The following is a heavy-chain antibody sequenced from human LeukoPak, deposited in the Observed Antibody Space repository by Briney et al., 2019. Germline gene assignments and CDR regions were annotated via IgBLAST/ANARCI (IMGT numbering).Heavy chain of an antibody. D-gene: IGHD2-2*01. CDR3: ARGALGYCSSTSCFATQFGA. V-gene: IGHV3-64*01. Sequence: PGGSLRLSCAASGFTFSSYAMHWVRQAPGKGLEYVSAISSNGGSTYYANSVKGRFTISRDNSKSTLYLQMDSLRAEDMAVYYCARGALGYCSSTSCFATQFGAWGQGTLVTVSS. CDR2: ISSNGGST. CDR1: GFTFSSYA. J-gene: IGHJ5*02.